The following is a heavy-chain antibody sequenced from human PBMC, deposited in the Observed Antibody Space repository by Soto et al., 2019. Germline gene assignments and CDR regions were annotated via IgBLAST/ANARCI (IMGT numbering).Heavy chain of an antibody. CDR3: ARGRYYDFWSGYCPLDY. D-gene: IGHD3-3*01. CDR1: DGSISRGGYS. V-gene: IGHV4-30-2*01. Sequence: SETLSLTCAVSDGSISRGGYSWSWIRQPPGKGLEWIGYIYHSGSTYYNPSLKSRVTISVDRSKNQFSLKLSSVTAADTAVYYCARGRYYDFWSGYCPLDYWGQGTLVTSPQ. J-gene: IGHJ4*02. CDR2: IYHSGST.